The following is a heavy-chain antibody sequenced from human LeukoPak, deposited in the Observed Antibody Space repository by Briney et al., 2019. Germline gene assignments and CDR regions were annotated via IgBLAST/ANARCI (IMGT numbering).Heavy chain of an antibody. V-gene: IGHV1-2*02. J-gene: IGHJ4*02. CDR3: AREAAGYYDSSVYLFD. CDR2: INPNSGGT. Sequence: ASVTVSCKASGYTFTGYYMHWVRQAPGQGLEWMGWINPNSGGTNYAQKFQGRVTMTRDTSISTVYMELSRPRSDDTAVYYCAREAAGYYDSSVYLFDWGQGTLVTVSS. D-gene: IGHD3-22*01. CDR1: GYTFTGYY.